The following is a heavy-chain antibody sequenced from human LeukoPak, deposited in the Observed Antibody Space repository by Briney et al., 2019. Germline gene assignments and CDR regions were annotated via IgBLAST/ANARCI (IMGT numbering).Heavy chain of an antibody. CDR3: ARGRTTPGVYTCGWYYFDL. CDR2: INHSGSA. CDR1: GGSFSDYR. Sequence: SETLSLTCTVSGGSFSDYRWTWVRQSPGKGLEWIGQINHSGSAIYNPSLKSRVTISLHASGNQFSLDLGSVTAADTAVYYCARGRTTPGVYTCGWYYFDLWGQGAPVTVSS. J-gene: IGHJ4*02. D-gene: IGHD5-18*01. V-gene: IGHV4-34*01.